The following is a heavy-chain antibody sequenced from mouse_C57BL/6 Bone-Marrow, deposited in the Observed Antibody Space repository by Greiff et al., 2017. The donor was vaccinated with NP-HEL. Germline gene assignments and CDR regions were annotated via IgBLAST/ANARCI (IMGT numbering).Heavy chain of an antibody. D-gene: IGHD1-1*01. CDR2: IHPNSGST. J-gene: IGHJ2*01. Sequence: QVQLQQPGAELVKPGASVKLSCKASGYTFTSYWMHWVKQRPGQGLEWIGMIHPNSGSTNYNEKFKSKATLTVDKSSSPAYMQLSSLTSEDSAVYYCARWITTVVATDYWGQGTTLTVSS. V-gene: IGHV1-64*01. CDR3: ARWITTVVATDY. CDR1: GYTFTSYW.